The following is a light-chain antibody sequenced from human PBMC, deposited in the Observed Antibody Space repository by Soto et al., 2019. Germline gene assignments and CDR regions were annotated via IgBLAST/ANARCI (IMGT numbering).Light chain of an antibody. CDR3: AVWDQSLTGWV. Sequence: QSVLTQPPSASGTPGQSLTISCSGSSSNIGSHFVYWYQHLPGTAPKLLIFRDGQRPSGVPARFFGSKSGTSASLAITGLRSEDEADYYCAVWDQSLTGWVFGGGTKVT. CDR1: SSNIGSHF. CDR2: RDG. V-gene: IGLV1-47*01. J-gene: IGLJ3*02.